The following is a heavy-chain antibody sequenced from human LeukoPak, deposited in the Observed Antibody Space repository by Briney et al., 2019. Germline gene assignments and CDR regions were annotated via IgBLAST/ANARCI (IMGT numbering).Heavy chain of an antibody. V-gene: IGHV4-34*01. CDR1: GVSFSGYY. CDR2: IYYSGST. CDR3: ARHAIAAAGSNHFDY. J-gene: IGHJ4*02. D-gene: IGHD6-13*01. Sequence: PSETLSLTCVVYGVSFSGYYWSWIRQPPGKGLEWIGSIYYSGSTYYNPSLKSRVTISVDTSKNQFSLKLSSVTAADTAVYYCARHAIAAAGSNHFDYWGQGTLVTVSS.